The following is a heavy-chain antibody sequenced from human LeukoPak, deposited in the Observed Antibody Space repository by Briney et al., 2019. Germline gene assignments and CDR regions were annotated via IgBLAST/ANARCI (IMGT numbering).Heavy chain of an antibody. CDR2: IHYSGST. D-gene: IGHD4-11*01. CDR3: ARGHTVYNWFDP. V-gene: IGHV4-31*03. CDR1: RGFISSSNHY. J-gene: IGHJ5*02. Sequence: PSETLSLTCTGSRGFISSSNHYWSWIRQHPGKGLEWIGYIHYSGSTYYNPSLKSRLTISADTSKNQFSLKVSSVTAADTAVYYCARGHTVYNWFDPWGQGTLVTVSS.